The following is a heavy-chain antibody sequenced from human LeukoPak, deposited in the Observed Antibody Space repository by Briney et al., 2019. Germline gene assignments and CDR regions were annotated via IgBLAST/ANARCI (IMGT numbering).Heavy chain of an antibody. Sequence: ASVSVSYRACGYPLLMFCIQWVPQAPGKGREGMGEINHDGGAASYAQRFQGRVTVTRDASTSTVYMELSSLRSEDTAVYYCARDTRELLGGYYFDYWGQGALVTVSS. CDR2: INHDGGAA. J-gene: IGHJ4*02. D-gene: IGHD3-10*01. V-gene: IGHV1-46*01. CDR3: ARDTRELLGGYYFDY. CDR1: GYPLLMFC.